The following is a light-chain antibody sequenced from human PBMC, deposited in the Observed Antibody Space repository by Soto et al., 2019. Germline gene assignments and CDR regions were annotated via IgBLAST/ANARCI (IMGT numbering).Light chain of an antibody. J-gene: IGKJ5*01. CDR2: GAS. Sequence: IVLTQSAGTLSLSPGERATLFCRASQSVSSTYLAWYQRKPGQAPRLLIYGASSRATGIPDRFSGSGSGTDFTLTISRLEPEDFAVYYCQQYGNSPFTFGQGTRLEIK. V-gene: IGKV3-20*01. CDR1: QSVSSTY. CDR3: QQYGNSPFT.